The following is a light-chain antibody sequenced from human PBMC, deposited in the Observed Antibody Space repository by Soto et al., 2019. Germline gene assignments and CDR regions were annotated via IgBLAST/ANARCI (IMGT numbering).Light chain of an antibody. CDR3: QHSYSSPLT. J-gene: IGKJ4*01. CDR1: QSISSY. V-gene: IGKV1-39*01. Sequence: DLQMTQSPSSLSASVGDRVTITCRASQSISSYLNWYQQKPGKAPKLLIYAASSLQSGVPSRFSGSGSWTDFTLTISSLQPEDFATYYCQHSYSSPLTFGGGTKVEIK. CDR2: AAS.